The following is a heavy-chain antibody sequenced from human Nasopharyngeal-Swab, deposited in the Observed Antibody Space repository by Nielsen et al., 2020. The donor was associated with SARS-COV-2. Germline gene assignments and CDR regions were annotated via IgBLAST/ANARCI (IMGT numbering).Heavy chain of an antibody. CDR3: ARSTWSAYLYYFDY. CDR1: GFTFSSYA. J-gene: IGHJ4*02. V-gene: IGHV3-30*04. D-gene: IGHD3-3*01. Sequence: GESLKISCAASGFTFSSYAMHWVRQAPGKGLEWVAVISYDGSNKYYADSVKGRFTISRDNSKNSLYLQMNSLRAEDTAVYYCARSTWSAYLYYFDYWGQGTLVTVSS. CDR2: ISYDGSNK.